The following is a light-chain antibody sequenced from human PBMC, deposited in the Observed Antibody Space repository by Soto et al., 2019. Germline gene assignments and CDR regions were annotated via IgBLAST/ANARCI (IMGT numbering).Light chain of an antibody. V-gene: IGLV1-36*01. CDR3: SAWDDSLNDYV. Sequence: QSVLTQPPSVSAAPRQRVTISCSGSRSNIGDNAVNWYQHLPGKAPKLLIYYDDLLSSGVSDRFSGSKSGTSASLAISGLQSDDEADYYCSAWDDSLNDYVFGTGTKVTVL. CDR1: RSNIGDNA. CDR2: YDD. J-gene: IGLJ1*01.